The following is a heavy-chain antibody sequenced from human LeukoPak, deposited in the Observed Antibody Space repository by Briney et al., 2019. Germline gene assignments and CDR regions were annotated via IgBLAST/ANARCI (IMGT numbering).Heavy chain of an antibody. CDR1: SGSLSTTNHY. CDR3: ARRGNGYYFDY. D-gene: IGHD3-22*01. Sequence: PSETLSLTCTVSSGSLSTTNHYCRWTRQPPGKGLEWIGTIYYSGRTYYAPSLNSRVTISFDTSTKQFSLKPTSVTAADTAVYYCARRGNGYYFDYWGQGTLVTVSS. V-gene: IGHV4-39*01. J-gene: IGHJ4*02. CDR2: IYYSGRT.